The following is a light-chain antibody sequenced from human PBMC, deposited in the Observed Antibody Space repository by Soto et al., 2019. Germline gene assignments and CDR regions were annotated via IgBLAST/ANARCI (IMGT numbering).Light chain of an antibody. CDR2: EVS. V-gene: IGLV2-14*01. CDR3: SSYTIITTPYV. J-gene: IGLJ1*01. Sequence: QFALTQPASVSGSPGQSITISCTGSTSDVGSSNYVSWYQQHPGKAPKLILYEVSHRPSGVSDRFSGSKSGNTASLTVSWLQAEDEADYYCSSYTIITTPYVFGSGTKLTVL. CDR1: TSDVGSSNY.